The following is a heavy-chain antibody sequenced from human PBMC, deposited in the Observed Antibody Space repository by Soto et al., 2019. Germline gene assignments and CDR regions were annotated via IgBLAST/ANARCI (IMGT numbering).Heavy chain of an antibody. CDR1: GFTFSGSS. D-gene: IGHD6-13*01. V-gene: IGHV3-73*01. Sequence: PGGSLRLSCAASGFTFSGSSMHWVRQASGKGLEWVGRIRSKANNYATVYAASVKGRFTISRDNSKNTLYLQMNSLRAEDTAVYYCASSLTRTAAAGTGDVWGQGTTVTVSS. CDR3: ASSLTRTAAAGTGDV. J-gene: IGHJ6*02. CDR2: IRSKANNYAT.